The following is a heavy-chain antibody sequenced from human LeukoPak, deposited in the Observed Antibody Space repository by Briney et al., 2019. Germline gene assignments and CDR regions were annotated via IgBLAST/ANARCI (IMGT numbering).Heavy chain of an antibody. Sequence: KPSETLSLTCTVSGGSISSYYWSWIRQPPGKGLEWIGYIYYSGSTNYNPSLKSRVTISVDTSKNQFSLKLSSVTAADTAVYYCARGPHYYDSSGYYFTWFDPWGQGTLVTVSS. CDR2: IYYSGST. J-gene: IGHJ5*02. V-gene: IGHV4-59*01. CDR1: GGSISSYY. D-gene: IGHD3-22*01. CDR3: ARGPHYYDSSGYYFTWFDP.